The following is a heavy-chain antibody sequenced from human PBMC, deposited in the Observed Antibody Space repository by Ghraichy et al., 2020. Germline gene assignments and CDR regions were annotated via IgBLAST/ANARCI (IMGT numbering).Heavy chain of an antibody. CDR3: AKGGPQTFDY. CDR2: FSGSGGST. J-gene: IGHJ4*02. D-gene: IGHD3-16*01. Sequence: GGSLRLSCAASGFTFSSDAMSWVRQAPGKVLEWVSTFSGSGGSTNYADSGKGRFTISRDNSKNTLYLQMNSLRAEDTAVYYCAKGGPQTFDYWGQGTLVTVSS. V-gene: IGHV3-23*01. CDR1: GFTFSSDA.